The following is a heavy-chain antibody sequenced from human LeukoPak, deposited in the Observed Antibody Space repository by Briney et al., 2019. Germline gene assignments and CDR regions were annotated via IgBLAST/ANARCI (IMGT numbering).Heavy chain of an antibody. V-gene: IGHV4-34*01. Sequence: SETLSLTCAVYGGSFSNYYWSWIRQPPGKGLEWIGEINHSGRTSYNPSLKSRVTMSVDTSKNQFSLKLSSVTAADTAVYHCARLSSRRFPPTYSFDRRNYFDYWGQGTLVTVSS. CDR3: ARLSSRRFPPTYSFDRRNYFDY. D-gene: IGHD3-22*01. J-gene: IGHJ4*02. CDR1: GGSFSNYY. CDR2: INHSGRT.